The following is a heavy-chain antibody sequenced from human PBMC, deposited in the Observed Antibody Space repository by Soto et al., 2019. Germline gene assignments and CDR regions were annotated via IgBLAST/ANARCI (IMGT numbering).Heavy chain of an antibody. D-gene: IGHD1-1*01. V-gene: IGHV4-30-4*01. CDR2: IYYSGST. CDR3: ARDENGYYYYYGMDV. CDR1: GGSISSGDYY. Sequence: SETLSLTCTVSGGSISSGDYYWSWIRQPPGKGLEWIGYIYYSGSTYYNPSLKSRVTISVDTSKNQFSLKLSSVTAADTAVYYCARDENGYYYYYGMDVWGQGTTVTVSS. J-gene: IGHJ6*02.